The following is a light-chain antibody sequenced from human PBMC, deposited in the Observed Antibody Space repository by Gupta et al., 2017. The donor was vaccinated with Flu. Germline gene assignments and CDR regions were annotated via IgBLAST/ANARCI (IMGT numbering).Light chain of an antibody. J-gene: IGLJ2*01. CDR1: NNDSGNYDC. CDR2: GVG. CDR3: CSYAGTFAFE. Sequence: SVSISCTGSNNDSGNYDCVSWYQQHPGKAPELMIYGVGKRPAGVPDRFAGSKSGIAASLAISGLQAEDEANCYCCSYAGTFAFEVGGGTKLPVL. V-gene: IGLV2-11*03.